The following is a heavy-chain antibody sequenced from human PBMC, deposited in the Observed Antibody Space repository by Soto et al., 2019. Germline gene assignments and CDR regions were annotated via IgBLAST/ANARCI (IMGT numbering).Heavy chain of an antibody. CDR1: GGTFSSYA. V-gene: IGHV1-69*06. D-gene: IGHD5-18*01. J-gene: IGHJ4*02. CDR3: ASARGYSYGYGHGY. CDR2: MIPIFGTA. Sequence: SVKVSCKASGGTFSSYAISWVRQAPGQGLEWMGGMIPIFGTANYAQKLQGRVTITADKSTSTAYMELSSLRSEDTAVYYCASARGYSYGYGHGYWGQGTLVNVSS.